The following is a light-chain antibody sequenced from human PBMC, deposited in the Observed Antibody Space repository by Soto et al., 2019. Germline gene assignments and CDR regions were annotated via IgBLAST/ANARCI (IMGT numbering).Light chain of an antibody. V-gene: IGKV1D-12*01. J-gene: IGKJ4*01. Sequence: DIQMTQSPSSVSASVGDRVTITCRASRNIHNWLAWYQQKPGKAPNLLIYAASSLQGGVPSRFSGSGSGTDFTLSISSLPPEDFPPYFCQQFASFPLTFGGGTKVEIE. CDR3: QQFASFPLT. CDR1: RNIHNW. CDR2: AAS.